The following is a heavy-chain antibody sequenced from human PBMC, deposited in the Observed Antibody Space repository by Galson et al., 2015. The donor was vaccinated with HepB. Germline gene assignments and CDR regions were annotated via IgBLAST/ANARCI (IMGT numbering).Heavy chain of an antibody. D-gene: IGHD3-9*01. J-gene: IGHJ3*02. CDR1: GDSIRSSSYY. Sequence: ETLSLTCAASGDSIRSSSYYWGWIRQPPGKGLEWIGSVYYTGSTYYSPSLSSRVTISIYTSNNQFSLRLSSVTAADTAVYYCARDLTGSAYDIWGQGTMVTVSS. CDR3: ARDLTGSAYDI. CDR2: VYYTGST. V-gene: IGHV4-39*07.